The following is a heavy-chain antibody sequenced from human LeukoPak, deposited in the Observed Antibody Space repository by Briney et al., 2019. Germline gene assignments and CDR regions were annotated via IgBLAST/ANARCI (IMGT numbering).Heavy chain of an antibody. Sequence: GGSLRLSCAASGFTFSSYSMNWVRQAPGKGLEWVSSISSSSSYIYYADSVKGRFTISRDNAKNSLYLQMNSLRAEDTAVYYCARGPPYSGSYLIPNWFDPWGQGTLVTVSS. D-gene: IGHD1-26*01. J-gene: IGHJ5*02. CDR1: GFTFSSYS. V-gene: IGHV3-21*01. CDR3: ARGPPYSGSYLIPNWFDP. CDR2: ISSSSSYI.